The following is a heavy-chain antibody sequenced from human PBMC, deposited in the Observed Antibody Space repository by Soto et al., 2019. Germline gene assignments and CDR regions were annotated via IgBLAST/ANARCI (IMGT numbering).Heavy chain of an antibody. V-gene: IGHV4-30-4*01. CDR1: GDSISSANNY. CDR2: ISYSGTT. Sequence: QVQLQESGPGLVKPSQTLSLTCTVSGDSISSANNYWSWIRQPPGEGLEWIGFISYSGTTSYSPSLKSRLXXXLXXPKNQFSLSLTSVTAADTAVYYCARGRGYSYGLDPWGQGTLVTVSS. CDR3: ARGRGYSYGLDP. J-gene: IGHJ5*02. D-gene: IGHD5-12*01.